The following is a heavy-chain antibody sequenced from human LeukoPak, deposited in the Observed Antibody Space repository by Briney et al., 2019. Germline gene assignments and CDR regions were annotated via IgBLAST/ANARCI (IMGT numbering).Heavy chain of an antibody. J-gene: IGHJ4*02. Sequence: GGSLRLSCAASGFTFSSYSMNWVRQAPGNGLEWVSSISSSSSYIYYADSVKGRFTISRDNAKNSLYLQMNSLRAEDTAVYYCARFYPASRRVDYWGQGTLVTVSS. D-gene: IGHD3-3*01. CDR1: GFTFSSYS. CDR2: ISSSSSYI. V-gene: IGHV3-21*01. CDR3: ARFYPASRRVDY.